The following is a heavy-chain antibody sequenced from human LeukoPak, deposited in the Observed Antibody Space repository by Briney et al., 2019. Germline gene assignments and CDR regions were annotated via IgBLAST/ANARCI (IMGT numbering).Heavy chain of an antibody. CDR1: GGSISSSSYY. V-gene: IGHV4-61*01. Sequence: PSESLSLTCTVSGGSISSSSYYWSWIRQPPGKGLEWIGYIYYSGSTNYNPSLKSRVTISVDTSKNQFSLKLSSVAAADTAVYYCAGYCSSTSCYSHWFDPWGQGTLVTVSS. D-gene: IGHD2-2*01. J-gene: IGHJ5*02. CDR3: AGYCSSTSCYSHWFDP. CDR2: IYYSGST.